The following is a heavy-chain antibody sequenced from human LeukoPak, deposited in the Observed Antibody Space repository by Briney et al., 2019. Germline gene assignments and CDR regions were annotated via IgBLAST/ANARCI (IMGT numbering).Heavy chain of an antibody. J-gene: IGHJ3*02. CDR1: GFTFSSYA. CDR3: ARDYNDALEADAFDI. Sequence: GGSXRLSCAASGFTFSSYAMHWVRQAPGKGLEWVAVISYDGSNKYYADSVKGRFTISRDNSKNTLYLQMNGLRAEDTAVYYCARDYNDALEADAFDIWGQGTMVTVSS. D-gene: IGHD1-1*01. V-gene: IGHV3-30-3*01. CDR2: ISYDGSNK.